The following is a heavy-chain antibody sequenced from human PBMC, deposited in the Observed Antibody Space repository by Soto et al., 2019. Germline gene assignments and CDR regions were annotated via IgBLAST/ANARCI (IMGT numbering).Heavy chain of an antibody. Sequence: ASVKVSCKASGYTFTGYYMHWVRQAPGQGLEWMGWINPNSGGTNYVQKFQGWVTMTRDTSISTAYMELSRLRSDDTAVYYCARGLSRFPYFFDNWGQGTLVTVSS. CDR3: ARGLSRFPYFFDN. CDR2: INPNSGGT. V-gene: IGHV1-2*04. D-gene: IGHD3-3*01. CDR1: GYTFTGYY. J-gene: IGHJ4*02.